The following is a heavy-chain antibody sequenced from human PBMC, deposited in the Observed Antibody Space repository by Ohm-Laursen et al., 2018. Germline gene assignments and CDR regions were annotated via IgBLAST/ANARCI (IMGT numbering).Heavy chain of an antibody. V-gene: IGHV4-39*07. CDR1: GGSISTSNYF. CDR2: IYYSGTT. CDR3: AGARSAYDAFDI. D-gene: IGHD5-12*01. J-gene: IGHJ3*02. Sequence: SDTLSLTCTVSGGSISTSNYFWGWIRQPPGKGLEWIGSIYYSGTTYYNPSLKSRVTISVDTSKNQFSLKLSSVTAADTAVYYCAGARSAYDAFDIWGQGTIVTVSS.